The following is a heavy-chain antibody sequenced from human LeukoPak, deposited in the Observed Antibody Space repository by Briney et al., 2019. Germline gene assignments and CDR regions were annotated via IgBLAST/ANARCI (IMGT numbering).Heavy chain of an antibody. D-gene: IGHD3-10*01. V-gene: IGHV3-66*01. CDR3: AKSLSLTVRGVPLADS. J-gene: IGHJ4*02. CDR1: GFTVSSNY. CDR2: IYSGGST. Sequence: GGSLRLSCAASGFTVSSNYMSWVRQAPGKGLEWVSVIYSGGSTYYADSVKGRFTISRDNSKDTLYLQMNSLRAEDTAVYYCAKSLSLTVRGVPLADSWGQGTLVTVSS.